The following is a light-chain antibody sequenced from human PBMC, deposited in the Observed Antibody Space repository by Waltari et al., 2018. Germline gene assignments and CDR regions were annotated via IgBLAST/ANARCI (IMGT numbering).Light chain of an antibody. CDR1: RRDGGGYNY. V-gene: IGLV2-14*01. Sequence: QSALTQPASVSGYPGPQITISCTGTRRDGGGYNYGSWYQQHPGKAPKLMIYDVNKRPSGISNRFSGSKSGNTASLTISGLQAEDEADYYCSSYTSSSTWVFGGGTKLTVL. CDR3: SSYTSSSTWV. CDR2: DVN. J-gene: IGLJ3*02.